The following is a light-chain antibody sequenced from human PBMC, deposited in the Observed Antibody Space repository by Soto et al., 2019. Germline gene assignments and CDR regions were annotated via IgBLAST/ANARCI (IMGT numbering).Light chain of an antibody. J-gene: IGLJ1*01. CDR1: SSDVGGYNY. V-gene: IGLV2-14*01. CDR3: RSYTSRTTYA. Sequence: QTPLTQAACVSGSRGQSITIACTGTSSDVGGYNYVSWYQQHPGKAPKLMIYEVSNRPSGVSFRFSGSTSGNTASLTISGLQAEDEADYYCRSYTSRTTYAFGTGTKITVL. CDR2: EVS.